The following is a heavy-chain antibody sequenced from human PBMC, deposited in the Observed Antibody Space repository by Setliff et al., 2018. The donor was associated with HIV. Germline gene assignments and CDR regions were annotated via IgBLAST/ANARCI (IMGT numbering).Heavy chain of an antibody. CDR1: GGSMTSSNYY. CDR2: ISSSGST. CDR3: VRMKEEPGYYYYIDV. D-gene: IGHD1-26*01. Sequence: SETLSLTCTVSGGSMTSSNYYWGWIRQSPGRGLEWIGSISSSGSTTYHPSLRSRVIISLDKSKNQFSLKLSSVTAADTAVYYCVRMKEEPGYYYYIDVWGKGTTVTVSS. J-gene: IGHJ6*03. V-gene: IGHV4-39*07.